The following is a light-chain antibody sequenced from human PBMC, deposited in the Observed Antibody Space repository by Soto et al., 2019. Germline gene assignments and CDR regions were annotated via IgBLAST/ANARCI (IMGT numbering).Light chain of an antibody. J-gene: IGKJ1*01. CDR3: QQYGSSPIT. V-gene: IGKV3-20*01. Sequence: IVLTQSPGTLSLSPGERATLSCRASQSVNSDYLAWFQQKPGQAPRLLIYGASTRTTGIPDRFSGSGSGTDFSLTISRLEPEDFAVYYCQQYGSSPITFGQGTKVDIK. CDR2: GAS. CDR1: QSVNSDY.